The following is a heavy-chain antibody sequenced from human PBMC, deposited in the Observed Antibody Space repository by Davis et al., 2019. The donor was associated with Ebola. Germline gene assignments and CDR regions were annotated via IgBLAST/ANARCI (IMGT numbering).Heavy chain of an antibody. CDR2: IKNDGTT. Sequence: GESLKISCAASGYTVSSNHMSWVRQAPGKGLEWVSLIKNDGTTYYADSVKGRFTISRDNSKNTLFLQMNSLRAEDTAVYYCAKGDCSGGICYPDYWGQGTLVTVSS. J-gene: IGHJ4*02. V-gene: IGHV3-53*01. CDR1: GYTVSSNH. D-gene: IGHD2-15*01. CDR3: AKGDCSGGICYPDY.